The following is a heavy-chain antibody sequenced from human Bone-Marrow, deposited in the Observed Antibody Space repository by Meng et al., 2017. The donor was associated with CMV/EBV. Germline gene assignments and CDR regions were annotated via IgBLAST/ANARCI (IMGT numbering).Heavy chain of an antibody. CDR1: GYTFTDYY. CDR3: ARALGHDYIKGMDV. Sequence: ASVKVSCKASGYTFTDYYIHWVRQAPGRGLEWMGWITPPNGDTHFAQMFQGRVTMTRDTPLSTAYMELRRLRSEDTAVYYCARALGHDYIKGMDVWGQGTTVTVSS. V-gene: IGHV1-2*02. J-gene: IGHJ6*02. CDR2: ITPPNGDT. D-gene: IGHD4-11*01.